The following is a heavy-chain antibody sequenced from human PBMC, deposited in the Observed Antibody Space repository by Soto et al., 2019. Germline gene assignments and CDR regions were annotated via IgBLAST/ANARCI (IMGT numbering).Heavy chain of an antibody. CDR3: ARDFGSSPVPDYYYYYGMDV. D-gene: IGHD6-13*01. V-gene: IGHV1-46*01. CDR2: INPSGGST. CDR1: GYTFTSYY. J-gene: IGHJ6*02. Sequence: GASVKVSCKASGYTFTSYYMHWVRQAPGQGLEWMGIINPSGGSTSYAQKFQGRVTMTRDTSTSTVYMELSSLRSEDTAVYYCARDFGSSPVPDYYYYYGMDVWGQGTTVTVSS.